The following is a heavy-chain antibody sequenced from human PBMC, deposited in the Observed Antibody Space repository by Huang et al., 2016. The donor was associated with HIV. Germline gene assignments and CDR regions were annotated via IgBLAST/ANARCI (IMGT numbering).Heavy chain of an antibody. CDR2: IKQDESEK. V-gene: IGHV3-7*01. D-gene: IGHD1-7*01. Sequence: VESGGRLVQPGGSLRLSCVGSTFRFGASWMSWVRQSPGKGLEWVGNIKQDESEKYYVDSVKGRFNISRDNAKKVLFLEMNNVRVEDTATYYCATKTAAMDIWGQGTTVTVS. CDR1: TFRFGASW. J-gene: IGHJ6*02. CDR3: ATKTAAMDI.